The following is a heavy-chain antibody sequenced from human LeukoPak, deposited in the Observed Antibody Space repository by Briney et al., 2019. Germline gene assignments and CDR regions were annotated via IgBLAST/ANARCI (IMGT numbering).Heavy chain of an antibody. J-gene: IGHJ5*02. CDR3: ARDGGIVLMGNCFDP. D-gene: IGHD2-8*01. Sequence: ASVRVSSMASGYTFTVYYMHWVRQAPGQGGGRVGWINPNSGGTNYAQKFQGRVTMTRDTSINTAYMELSRLRSDHTAVYYYARDGGIVLMGNCFDPWGQGTLVTVSS. CDR1: GYTFTVYY. CDR2: INPNSGGT. V-gene: IGHV1-2*02.